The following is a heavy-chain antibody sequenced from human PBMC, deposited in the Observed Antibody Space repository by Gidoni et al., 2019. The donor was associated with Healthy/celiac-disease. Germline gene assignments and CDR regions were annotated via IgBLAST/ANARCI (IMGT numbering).Heavy chain of an antibody. CDR3: ARGRRPLLSFGGLVFDY. V-gene: IGHV4-34*02. Sequence: QVQLQQWGAGLLKPSQTLSLTCAVYGGSFSDYSWSWIRQSTGKGLEWIGQVNHGGSTNYNPSRKSRVSMPVDTSRSQFSLKLSSLTAADTAVYYCARGRRPLLSFGGLVFDYWGQGTLVTVSS. CDR2: VNHGGST. CDR1: GGSFSDYS. J-gene: IGHJ4*02. D-gene: IGHD3-10*01.